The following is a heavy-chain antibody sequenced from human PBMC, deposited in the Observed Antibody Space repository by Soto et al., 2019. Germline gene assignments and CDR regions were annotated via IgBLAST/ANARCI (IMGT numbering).Heavy chain of an antibody. J-gene: IGHJ4*02. CDR2: IWYDGSNK. Sequence: PGGSHRLSCAASEFNFRSYGMHRVRKETGKGLEWVAVIWYDGSNKYYADSVKGRFTISRDNSKNTLYLQMNSLRAEDTAVYYCARDPIAAAGNPRLGPVDYWGQGTLVTVSS. CDR1: EFNFRSYG. V-gene: IGHV3-33*01. CDR3: ARDPIAAAGNPRLGPVDY. D-gene: IGHD6-13*01.